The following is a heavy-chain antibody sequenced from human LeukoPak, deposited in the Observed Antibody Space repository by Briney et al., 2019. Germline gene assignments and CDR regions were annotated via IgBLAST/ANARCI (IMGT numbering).Heavy chain of an antibody. CDR1: GGSISSYY. V-gene: IGHV4-59*01. Sequence: SETLSLTCTVSGGSISSYYWSWIRQPPGKGLEWIGYIYYSGSTNYNPSLKSRVTISVDTSKNQFSLKLSSVTAADTAVYYCARTGYSSGFDPWGQGTLVTVSS. CDR2: IYYSGST. D-gene: IGHD6-19*01. CDR3: ARTGYSSGFDP. J-gene: IGHJ5*02.